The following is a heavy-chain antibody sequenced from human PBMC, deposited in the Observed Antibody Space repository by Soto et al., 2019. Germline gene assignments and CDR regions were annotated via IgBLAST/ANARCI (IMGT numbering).Heavy chain of an antibody. V-gene: IGHV1-69*13. Sequence: SVKVSFKASGCTFSSYAISWVRQAPGQGLEWMGGIIPIFGTANYAQKFQGRVTITADESTSTAYMELSSLRPEDTAVYYCARSRRTYYSYYGMDVWGQGTTVTVSS. CDR1: GCTFSSYA. J-gene: IGHJ6*02. CDR3: ARSRRTYYSYYGMDV. CDR2: IIPIFGTA.